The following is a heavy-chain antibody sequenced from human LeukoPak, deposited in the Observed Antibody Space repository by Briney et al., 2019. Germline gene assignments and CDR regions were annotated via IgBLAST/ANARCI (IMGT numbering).Heavy chain of an antibody. Sequence: SVKVSCKASGGTFSSYAISWVRQAPGQGLEWMGGIIPIFGTANYAQKFQGRVTMTEDTSTDTAYMELSSLRSEDTAVYYCATGSSGWECDYWGQGTLVTVSS. CDR1: GGTFSSYA. CDR3: ATGSSGWECDY. CDR2: IIPIFGTA. D-gene: IGHD6-19*01. J-gene: IGHJ4*02. V-gene: IGHV1-69*06.